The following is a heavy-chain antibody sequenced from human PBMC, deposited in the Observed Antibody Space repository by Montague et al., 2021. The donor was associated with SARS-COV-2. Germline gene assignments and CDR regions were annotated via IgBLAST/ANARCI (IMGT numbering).Heavy chain of an antibody. Sequence: SETLSLTCAVYGGSFSGYYWSWIRQPPGKGLERIGEINHSGSTXXXPSXXXRVTISVDTSKNQFSLKLSSVTAADTAVYYCTREGYQVLWSDYYYYGMDVWGQGTTVTVSS. V-gene: IGHV4-34*01. J-gene: IGHJ6*02. CDR1: GGSFSGYY. D-gene: IGHD2-2*01. CDR3: TREGYQVLWSDYYYYGMDV. CDR2: INHSGST.